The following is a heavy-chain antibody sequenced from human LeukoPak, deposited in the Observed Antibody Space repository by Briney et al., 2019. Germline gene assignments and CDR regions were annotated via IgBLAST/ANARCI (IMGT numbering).Heavy chain of an antibody. D-gene: IGHD2-15*01. CDR1: GGSNRSHY. V-gene: IGHV4-59*07. J-gene: IGHJ4*02. CDR3: ASSGGSDNLGIVY. Sequence: SDTLPHTCTVSGGSNRSHYWRWIRPPPAKGLEWIGYIYYSGSTNYNPSLKSRVTISVDTSKNQFSLKLTSVTAADTAVYQCASSGGSDNLGIVYWGQGTLVTVSA. CDR2: IYYSGST.